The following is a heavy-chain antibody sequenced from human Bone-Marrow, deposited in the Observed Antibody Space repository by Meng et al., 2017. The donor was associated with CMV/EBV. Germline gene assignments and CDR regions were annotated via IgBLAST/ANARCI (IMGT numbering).Heavy chain of an antibody. Sequence: SVKVSCKGSGYSFTSYWIGWVRQAPGQGLEWMGGIIPILGITKYAQKFQGRVTITADKSTSTAYLELSSLRSEDTAVYYCTRSTYSSGLFDYWGQGTLVTVSS. CDR3: TRSTYSSGLFDY. CDR2: IIPILGIT. D-gene: IGHD6-19*01. CDR1: GYSFTSYW. V-gene: IGHV1-69*10. J-gene: IGHJ4*02.